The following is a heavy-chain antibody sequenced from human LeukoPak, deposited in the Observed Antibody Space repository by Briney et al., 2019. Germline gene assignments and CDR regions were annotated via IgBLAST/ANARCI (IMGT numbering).Heavy chain of an antibody. CDR3: ARGWAVSTDGYFQH. D-gene: IGHD5/OR15-5a*01. V-gene: IGHV3-53*01. CDR2: IYSGGST. J-gene: IGHJ1*01. Sequence: GGSLRLSRAASGFTVSSNYMSWVRQAPGKGLEWVSVIYSGGSTYYADSVKGRFTISRDNSKNTLYLQMNSLRAEDTAVYYCARGWAVSTDGYFQHWGQGTLVTVSS. CDR1: GFTVSSNY.